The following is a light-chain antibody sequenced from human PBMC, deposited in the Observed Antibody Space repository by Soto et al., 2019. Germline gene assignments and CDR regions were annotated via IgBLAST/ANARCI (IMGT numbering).Light chain of an antibody. CDR2: EVS. V-gene: IGLV2-14*01. CDR1: SSDVGGFDY. Sequence: QSALTQPASVSGSPGQSITISCTGSSSDVGGFDYVSWYQHHPGKAPKLMIYEVSNRPSGISDRFSGSKSGNTASLTISGLQAEDEADYHCSSYTSTSTPVFGGGTQLTVL. CDR3: SSYTSTSTPV. J-gene: IGLJ2*01.